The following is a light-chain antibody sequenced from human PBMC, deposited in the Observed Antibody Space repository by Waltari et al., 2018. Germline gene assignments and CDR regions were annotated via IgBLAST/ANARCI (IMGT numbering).Light chain of an antibody. J-gene: IGKJ2*01. Sequence: IVMRHSPATLSVSPGERATLSCRASQSVGSNLALYQQNSGQAPRLLIYGASTSATGIPARLSGSGSGTEFPPSISSLQSQVFAVYYCQQYNNWPPRYTFGQGNQLEI. CDR2: GAS. V-gene: IGKV3-15*01. CDR3: QQYNNWPPRYT. CDR1: QSVGSN.